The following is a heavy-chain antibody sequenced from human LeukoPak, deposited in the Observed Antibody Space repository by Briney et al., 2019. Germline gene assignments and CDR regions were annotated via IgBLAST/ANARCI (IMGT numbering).Heavy chain of an antibody. CDR1: GASISSGGDY. Sequence: SQTLSLTCTVSGASISSGGDYWSWIRQHPGKGLEWIGYIYYSGSTYYNPSLKSRVTISVDTSKNQLSLKLSSVTAADTAVYYCARHRFEGYSNYPFGYWGQGILVTVSS. D-gene: IGHD4-11*01. CDR3: ARHRFEGYSNYPFGY. CDR2: IYYSGST. J-gene: IGHJ4*02. V-gene: IGHV4-31*03.